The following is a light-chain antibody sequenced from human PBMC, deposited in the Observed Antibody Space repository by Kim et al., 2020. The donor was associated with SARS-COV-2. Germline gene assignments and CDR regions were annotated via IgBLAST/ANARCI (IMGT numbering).Light chain of an antibody. V-gene: IGKV3-15*01. CDR2: GAS. J-gene: IGKJ1*01. Sequence: SVSPDASAPLCCGASPSMTSNLACYQQKPGQPPRLLIYGASTRATGIPARFSGSGSGTEFTLTSSSLQSEDFAVYYCQQYNDWWTFGQGTKVDIK. CDR3: QQYNDWWT. CDR1: PSMTSN.